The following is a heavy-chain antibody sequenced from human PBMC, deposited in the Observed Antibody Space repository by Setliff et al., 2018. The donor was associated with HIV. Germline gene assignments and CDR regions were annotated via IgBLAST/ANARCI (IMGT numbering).Heavy chain of an antibody. CDR3: ARARGTNWPFDY. V-gene: IGHV3-74*01. CDR2: INTDGSST. J-gene: IGHJ4*02. CDR1: GFTFSTTW. D-gene: IGHD1-1*01. Sequence: GGSLRLSCAASGFTFSTTWLYWVRQAPGKGLVWVSRINTDGSSTTYADSVKGRFTISRDNAKNTLYLQMNSLRAEDTAVYYCARARGTNWPFDYWGQGTLVTVSS.